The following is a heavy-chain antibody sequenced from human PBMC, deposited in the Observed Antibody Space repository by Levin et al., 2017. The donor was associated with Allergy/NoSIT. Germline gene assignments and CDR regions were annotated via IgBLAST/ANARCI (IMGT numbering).Heavy chain of an antibody. CDR3: ARASYYYGSGFDP. Sequence: GESLKISCKASGYTFTSYGISWVRQAPGQGLEWMGWISAYNGNTNYAQKLQGRVTMTTDTSTSTAYMELRSLRSDDTAVYYCARASYYYGSGFDPWGQGTLVTVSS. J-gene: IGHJ5*02. CDR2: ISAYNGNT. D-gene: IGHD3-10*01. CDR1: GYTFTSYG. V-gene: IGHV1-18*01.